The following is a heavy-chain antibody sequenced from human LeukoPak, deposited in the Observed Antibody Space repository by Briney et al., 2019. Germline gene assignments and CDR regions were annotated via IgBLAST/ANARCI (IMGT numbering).Heavy chain of an antibody. CDR2: ISYDGSNK. J-gene: IGHJ6*02. CDR1: GFTFSSYA. D-gene: IGHD1-26*01. CDR3: AKWDSLPYYYYGMDV. V-gene: IGHV3-30-3*01. Sequence: GRSLRLSCAASGFTFSSYAMHWVRQAPGKGLEWVAVISYDGSNKYYADSVKGRFTISRDNSKNTLYLQMNSLRAEDTAVYYCAKWDSLPYYYYGMDVWGQGTTVTVSS.